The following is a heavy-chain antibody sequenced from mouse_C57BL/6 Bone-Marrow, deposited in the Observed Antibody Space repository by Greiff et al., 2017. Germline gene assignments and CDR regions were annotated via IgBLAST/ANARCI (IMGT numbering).Heavy chain of an antibody. Sequence: DVMLVESEGGLVQPGSSMKLSCTASGFTFSDYYMAWVRQVPEKGLEWVANINYDGSSTYYLDSLKSRFIISRDNAKNILYLQMSSLKSEDTATYYCARGVYDYGGYYAMDYWGQGASVTVSS. CDR1: GFTFSDYY. V-gene: IGHV5-16*01. CDR2: INYDGSST. D-gene: IGHD2-4*01. J-gene: IGHJ4*01. CDR3: ARGVYDYGGYYAMDY.